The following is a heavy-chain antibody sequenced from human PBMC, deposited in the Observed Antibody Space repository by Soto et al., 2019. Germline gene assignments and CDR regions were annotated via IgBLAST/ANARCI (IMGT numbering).Heavy chain of an antibody. J-gene: IGHJ5*02. D-gene: IGHD3-3*01. CDR2: IYYSGST. V-gene: IGHV4-31*03. CDR1: GGSISSGGYY. CDR3: ARGGLLRFLEWYLSWFDP. Sequence: SETLSLTCTVSGGSISSGGYYWSWIRQHPGKGLEWIGYIYYSGSTYYNPSLKSRVTISVDTSKNQFSLKLSSVTAADTAVYYCARGGLLRFLEWYLSWFDPWGQGTLVTVSS.